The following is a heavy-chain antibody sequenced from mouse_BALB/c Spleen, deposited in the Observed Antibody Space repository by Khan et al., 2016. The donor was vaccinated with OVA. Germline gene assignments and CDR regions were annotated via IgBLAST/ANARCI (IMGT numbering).Heavy chain of an antibody. CDR2: ISYSGST. CDR3: ARRAYYGNWYFDV. D-gene: IGHD2-1*01. CDR1: GYSITSDYA. Sequence: EVQLQESGPGLVKPSQSLSLTCTVTGYSITSDYAWNWIRQFPGNKLEWMGYISYSGSTSYNPSLKSRISITRDTSKNQLFLQLSSVTTDDTATYYCARRAYYGNWYFDVWGAGTTVTVAS. J-gene: IGHJ1*01. V-gene: IGHV3-2*02.